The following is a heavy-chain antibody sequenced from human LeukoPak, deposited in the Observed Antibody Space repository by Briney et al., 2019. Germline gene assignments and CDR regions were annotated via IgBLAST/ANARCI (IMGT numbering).Heavy chain of an antibody. CDR2: IYYSGST. Sequence: SETLSLTCTDSGGSISSYYWSWIRQPPGKGLEWIGYIYYSGSTNYNPSLKSRVTISVDTSKNQFSLKLSSVTAADTAVYYCTRGSGWYYYWGQGTLVTVSS. CDR1: GGSISSYY. CDR3: TRGSGWYYY. J-gene: IGHJ4*02. V-gene: IGHV4-59*01. D-gene: IGHD6-19*01.